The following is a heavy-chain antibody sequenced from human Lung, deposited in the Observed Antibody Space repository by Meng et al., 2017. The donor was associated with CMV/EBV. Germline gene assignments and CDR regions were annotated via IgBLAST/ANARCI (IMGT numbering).Heavy chain of an antibody. CDR3: AKDRHTSSAPYYFDS. V-gene: IGHV3-23*01. J-gene: IGHJ4*02. CDR1: GFTFGSYA. Sequence: SGFTFGSYAMTWVRQAPGKGLQWVSSITGNGYSTYYANSVKSRYTISRDNSNNTLFMQMNSLRAEDTAVYYCAKDRHTSSAPYYFDSGGQGTLVTVSS. CDR2: ITGNGYST.